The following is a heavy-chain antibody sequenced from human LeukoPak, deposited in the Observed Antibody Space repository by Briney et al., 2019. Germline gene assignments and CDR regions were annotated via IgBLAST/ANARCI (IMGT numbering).Heavy chain of an antibody. Sequence: GGSLRLSCAASGFSFSSYAMHWVRQAPGKGLEYVSGISSNGVSTYYANSVKGRFTISRDNSKNTLYLQMGGLRAEDMAVYYCARGASLGYMDVWGKGTTVTVSS. V-gene: IGHV3-64*01. D-gene: IGHD4/OR15-4a*01. CDR3: ARGASLGYMDV. J-gene: IGHJ6*03. CDR1: GFSFSSYA. CDR2: ISSNGVST.